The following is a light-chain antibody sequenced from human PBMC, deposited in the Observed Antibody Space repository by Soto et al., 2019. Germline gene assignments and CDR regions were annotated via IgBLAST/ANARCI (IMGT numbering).Light chain of an antibody. CDR1: QGISHD. Sequence: DIQMTQSPSSLSASVGDRVTITCRASQGISHDLAWYQQKPGKVPELLIYAASTLQSGVPSRFSGSGSGTDFTLTISGLHPEDVAIYYCQQFDNVPYSFGPGTKVDIK. V-gene: IGKV1-27*01. CDR3: QQFDNVPYS. J-gene: IGKJ2*03. CDR2: AAS.